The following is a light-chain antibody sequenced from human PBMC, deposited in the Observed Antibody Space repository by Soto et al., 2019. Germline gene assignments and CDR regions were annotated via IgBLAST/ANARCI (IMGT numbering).Light chain of an antibody. CDR2: DAS. CDR3: QQRTYSIT. J-gene: IGKJ5*01. Sequence: GESATLSCRASQSLSHYLAWYQQKPGQPPRLLIYDASNRATGIQVRFSGSGSGTDFTLTISSLEPEDFAVYYCQQRTYSITFGQGTRLEIK. V-gene: IGKV3-11*01. CDR1: QSLSHY.